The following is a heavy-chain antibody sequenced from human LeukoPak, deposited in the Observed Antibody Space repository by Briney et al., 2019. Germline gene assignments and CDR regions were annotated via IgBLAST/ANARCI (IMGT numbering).Heavy chain of an antibody. Sequence: GGSLRLSCAASGFTFDDYGMSWVRQAPGKGLEWVSGINWNGGSTGYADSVKGRFTISRDNAKNSLYLQMNSLRAEDTALYYCARGRITMIVVDAFDTWGQGTMVTVSS. CDR1: GFTFDDYG. J-gene: IGHJ3*02. CDR2: INWNGGST. D-gene: IGHD3-22*01. CDR3: ARGRITMIVVDAFDT. V-gene: IGHV3-20*04.